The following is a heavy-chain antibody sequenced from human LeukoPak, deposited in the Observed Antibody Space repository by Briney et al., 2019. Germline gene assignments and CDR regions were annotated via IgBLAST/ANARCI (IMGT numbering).Heavy chain of an antibody. CDR1: GYTFTGYY. J-gene: IGHJ3*02. Sequence: SVKLYCKASGYTFTGYYMHWVRQAPGQGLEWMGWINPNSGGTNYAQKSQGRVTMTRDTSISTAYMELSRLRSDDTAVYYCARACSGGSCYSVYAFDIWGQGTMVTVSS. CDR2: INPNSGGT. V-gene: IGHV1-2*02. D-gene: IGHD2-15*01. CDR3: ARACSGGSCYSVYAFDI.